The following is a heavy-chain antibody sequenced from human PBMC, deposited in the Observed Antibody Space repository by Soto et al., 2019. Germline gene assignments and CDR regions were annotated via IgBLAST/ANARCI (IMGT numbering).Heavy chain of an antibody. Sequence: ASVKVSCKASGYTFTSYYMHWVRQAPGQGLEWMGIINPSGGSTSYAQKFQGRVTMTRDTSTSTVYMELSSLRSEDTAVYYCARTRSGGAGICGNWFCPWDQCTLVTVSS. J-gene: IGHJ5*02. CDR2: INPSGGST. V-gene: IGHV1-46*01. D-gene: IGHD2-8*02. CDR3: ARTRSGGAGICGNWFCP. CDR1: GYTFTSYY.